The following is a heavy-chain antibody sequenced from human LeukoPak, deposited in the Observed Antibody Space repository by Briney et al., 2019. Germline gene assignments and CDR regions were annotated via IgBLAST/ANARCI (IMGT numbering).Heavy chain of an antibody. CDR3: VRDPDALDF. V-gene: IGHV3-48*02. CDR1: GFTFSSYS. J-gene: IGHJ4*02. CDR2: IRSSGSPI. Sequence: GGSLRLSCAASGFTFSSYSMNWVREAPGKGLEWVSYIRSSGSPIYYADSVRGRFTISRDNAKNSLYLQMNSLRDEDTAVYYCVRDPDALDFWGQGTPVTVSS.